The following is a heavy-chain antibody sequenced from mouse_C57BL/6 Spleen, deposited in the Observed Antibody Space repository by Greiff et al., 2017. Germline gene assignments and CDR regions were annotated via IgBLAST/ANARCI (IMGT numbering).Heavy chain of an antibody. D-gene: IGHD2-5*01. CDR3: AREESNYSFAY. J-gene: IGHJ3*01. CDR2: INPKKGGT. Sequence: VHVKQSGPELVKPGASVKMSCKASGYTFTDYNMHWGKQSHGKSLEWIGYINPKKGGTSYNQKFKGKATVTVNKSSITAYRELRSLTSEDSAVYYCAREESNYSFAYWGQGTLVTVSA. V-gene: IGHV1-22*01. CDR1: GYTFTDYN.